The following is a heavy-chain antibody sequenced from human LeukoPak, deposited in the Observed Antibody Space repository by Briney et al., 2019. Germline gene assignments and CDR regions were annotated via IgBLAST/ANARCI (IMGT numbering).Heavy chain of an antibody. CDR1: GYTFISYD. V-gene: IGHV1-8*01. CDR2: MNPNSGNT. J-gene: IGHJ4*02. D-gene: IGHD5-12*01. Sequence: ASVKVSCKASGYTFISYDINWVRQATGQGLEWMGWMNPNSGNTGYAQKFQGRVTMTRNTSISTAYMELSSLRSEDTAVYYCARDPRGSGYREFDYWGQGTLVTVSS. CDR3: ARDPRGSGYREFDY.